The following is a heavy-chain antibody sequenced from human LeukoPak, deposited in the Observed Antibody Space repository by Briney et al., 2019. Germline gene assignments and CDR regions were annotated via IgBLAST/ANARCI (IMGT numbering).Heavy chain of an antibody. V-gene: IGHV3-11*05. D-gene: IGHD5-12*01. Sequence: GGSLRLSCAASGFTLSDYYMSWIRQAPGKGLEWVSYISSSSSYTNYADSVKGRFTISRDNAKNSLYLQMNSLRAEDTAVYYCARDSGYDMDWDYWGQGTLVTVSS. CDR2: ISSSSSYT. J-gene: IGHJ4*02. CDR3: ARDSGYDMDWDY. CDR1: GFTLSDYY.